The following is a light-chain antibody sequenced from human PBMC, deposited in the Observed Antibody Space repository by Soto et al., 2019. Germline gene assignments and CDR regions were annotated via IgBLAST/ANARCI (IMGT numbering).Light chain of an antibody. V-gene: IGKV3-20*01. Sequence: EIVLTQSPGTLSLSPGERATLSCRASQSVSSSYLAWYQQKPGQAPRLLMYGASSRATGIPDRFSGSGSGTDFTLTIIRLEPEDFAVYYCQQYDSSPRTFGQGPKLDIK. CDR3: QQYDSSPRT. J-gene: IGKJ1*01. CDR2: GAS. CDR1: QSVSSSY.